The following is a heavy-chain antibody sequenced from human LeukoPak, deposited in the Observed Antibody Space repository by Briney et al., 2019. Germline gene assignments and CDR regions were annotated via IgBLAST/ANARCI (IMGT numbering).Heavy chain of an antibody. CDR2: ITPLSATP. V-gene: IGHV1-69*06. CDR3: AGDPPGTPVGFDV. J-gene: IGHJ3*01. Sequence: ASVKVSCKASAGTFNTYAISWVRQAPGQGLEWMGRITPLSATPSQSQWIRGRVTITADISTNTVFLDLSSLRSEDTALYFCAGDPPGTPVGFDVWGQGTMVTVSS. CDR1: AGTFNTYA. D-gene: IGHD3-10*01.